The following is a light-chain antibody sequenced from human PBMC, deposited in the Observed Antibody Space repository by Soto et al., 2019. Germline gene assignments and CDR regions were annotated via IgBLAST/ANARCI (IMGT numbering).Light chain of an antibody. CDR3: QLVNNYPLP. Sequence: IQFTQSPSSLSASVGDRVTITCRARQGLSSYLAWYQQKTGKAPKLLIYAASTLQTVVPSRFSGSEYGTDFTLTVSSLQPEDFESSDCQLVNNYPLPFGGGTKVDIK. V-gene: IGKV1-9*01. CDR1: QGLSSY. J-gene: IGKJ4*01. CDR2: AAS.